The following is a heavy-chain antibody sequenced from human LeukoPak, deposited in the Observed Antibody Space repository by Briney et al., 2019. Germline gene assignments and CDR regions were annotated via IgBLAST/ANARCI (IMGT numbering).Heavy chain of an antibody. D-gene: IGHD2-21*02. CDR1: GGSISNYY. CDR2: IYNSGST. V-gene: IGHV4-59*01. CDR3: ARYGGDDPYYFGF. Sequence: PSETLSLTCTVSGGSISNYYWSWIRQSPGKGLEWIGYIYNSGSTNYNLSLKSRVTISVDTSKNQFSLKLSSVTAADTAVYYCARYGGDDPYYFGFWGQGTLVTVSS. J-gene: IGHJ4*02.